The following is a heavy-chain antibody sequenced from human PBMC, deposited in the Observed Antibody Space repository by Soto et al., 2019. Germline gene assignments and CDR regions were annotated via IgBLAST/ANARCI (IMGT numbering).Heavy chain of an antibody. D-gene: IGHD3-9*01. CDR1: GYTFTSHG. CDR3: ARLLTEGVTYREDAFDI. CDR2: ISTYNGKT. J-gene: IGHJ3*02. Sequence: GASVKVSCKASGYTFTSHGISWVRQAPGQGLEWMGWISTYNGKTDYSQKFQGRVTMTADTRTTTGYMELRSLRSDATAIYYCARLLTEGVTYREDAFDIWGQGTKVTVSS. V-gene: IGHV1-18*01.